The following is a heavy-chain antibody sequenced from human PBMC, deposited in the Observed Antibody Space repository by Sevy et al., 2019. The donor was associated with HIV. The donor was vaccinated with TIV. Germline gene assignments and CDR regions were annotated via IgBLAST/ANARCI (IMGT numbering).Heavy chain of an antibody. CDR1: GIRFSTHW. D-gene: IGHD6-19*01. J-gene: IGHJ4*02. CDR3: ARHPPPPAVAAFDY. CDR2: IYPGDSDT. V-gene: IGHV5-51*01. Sequence: GESLKISCKSSGIRFSTHWIGWVRQLPGKGLEWIGIIYPGDSDTRYSPSFQGHVTISADKSISTTYLQWRSLKASDTAMFYCARHPPPPAVAAFDYWGQGTLVTVSS.